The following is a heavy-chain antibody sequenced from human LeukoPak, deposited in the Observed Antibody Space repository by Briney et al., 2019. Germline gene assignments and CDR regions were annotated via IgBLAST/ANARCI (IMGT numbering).Heavy chain of an antibody. V-gene: IGHV4-59*02. D-gene: IGHD3-22*01. CDR3: ARSGYYHSGVYNWWFDP. CDR1: GGSVNSNY. CDR2: IYYGGTT. Sequence: PSETLSLTCTVSGGSVNSNYWSWVRQPPGKGLEWVAYIYYGGTTNYNPSLMGRVTISIDTSKNPFFFQMSCVSAADTAVYYCARSGYYHSGVYNWWFDPWGQGTLVTLSS. J-gene: IGHJ5*02.